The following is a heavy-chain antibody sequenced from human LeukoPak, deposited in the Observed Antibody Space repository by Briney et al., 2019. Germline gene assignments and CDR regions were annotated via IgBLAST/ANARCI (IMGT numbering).Heavy chain of an antibody. D-gene: IGHD3-10*02. CDR1: GFTFSSYA. CDR2: ISGSGST. CDR3: AELGITMIGGV. Sequence: PGGSLRLSCAASGFTFSSYAMSWVRQAPGKGLEWVSAISGSGSTYYADSVKGRFTISRDNSKNTLYLQMNSLRAEDTAVYYCAELGITMIGGVWGKGTTVTTSS. V-gene: IGHV3-23*01. J-gene: IGHJ6*04.